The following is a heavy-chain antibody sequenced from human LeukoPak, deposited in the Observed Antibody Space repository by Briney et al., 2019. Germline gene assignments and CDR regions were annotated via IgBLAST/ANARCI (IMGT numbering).Heavy chain of an antibody. D-gene: IGHD3-10*01. J-gene: IGHJ4*02. V-gene: IGHV1-18*04. CDR3: VRGLASGYGSGSYSDY. Sequence: GASVKVSCKASGYTFPSYGISWVRQAPAKGLEGMGWISAYNGNTNYAQKLQDRVTMTTDTSTSTAYMELRSLRSDDTAVYYCVRGLASGYGSGSYSDYWGQGTLVTVSS. CDR1: GYTFPSYG. CDR2: ISAYNGNT.